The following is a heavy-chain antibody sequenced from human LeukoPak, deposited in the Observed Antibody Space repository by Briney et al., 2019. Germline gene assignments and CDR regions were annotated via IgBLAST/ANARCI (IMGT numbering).Heavy chain of an antibody. V-gene: IGHV4-39*01. CDR3: ASSPSYMDV. J-gene: IGHJ6*03. CDR2: IYYSGST. CDR1: GGSISSSSYY. Sequence: PSETLSLTCTVSGGSISSSSYYWGWIRQPPGKGLEWIGSIYYSGSTYYNPSLKSRVTISVDTSKNQFSLKLNSVTAADTAVYYCASSPSYMDVWRKETTVTVSS.